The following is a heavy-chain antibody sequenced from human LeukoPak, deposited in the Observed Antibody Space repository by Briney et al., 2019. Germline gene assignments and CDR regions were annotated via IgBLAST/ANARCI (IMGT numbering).Heavy chain of an antibody. CDR1: GFTFSDSW. V-gene: IGHV3-7*05. CDR3: ARWNNDWELDF. D-gene: IGHD1/OR15-1a*01. CDR2: IKEDGTDQ. J-gene: IGHJ4*02. Sequence: GGSLRLSCAASGFTFSDSWMTWVRQAPGKGLEWVAHIKEDGTDQYYVDSVKGRFTISRDNAKNSLSLQMNSLRAEDTAVYYCARWNNDWELDFWGQGTLVSVSS.